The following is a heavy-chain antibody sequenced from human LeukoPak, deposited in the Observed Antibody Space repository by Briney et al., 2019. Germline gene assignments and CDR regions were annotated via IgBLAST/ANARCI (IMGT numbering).Heavy chain of an antibody. J-gene: IGHJ4*02. V-gene: IGHV3-30*04. CDR3: ARAITMVRDGVDS. Sequence: PGGSLRLSCAASGFTFSSYAMHWVRQAPGKGLEGGAVISYDGSNKYYADSVKGRFTISRDNSKNTLYLQMNSLRAEDTAVYYCARAITMVRDGVDSWGQGTLVTVSS. D-gene: IGHD3-10*01. CDR1: GFTFSSYA. CDR2: ISYDGSNK.